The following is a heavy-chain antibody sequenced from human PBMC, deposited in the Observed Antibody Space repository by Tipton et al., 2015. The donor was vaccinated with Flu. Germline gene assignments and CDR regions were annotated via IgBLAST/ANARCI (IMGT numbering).Heavy chain of an antibody. V-gene: IGHV3-21*01. CDR3: ARELGGRDGYNYYGMDV. J-gene: IGHJ6*02. D-gene: IGHD1-26*01. CDR2: ISSSSSYI. CDR1: GFTFSSYS. Sequence: SLRLSCAASGFTFSSYSMNWVRQAPGKGLEWVSSISSSSSYIYYADSVKGRFTISRDNAKNSLYLQMNSLRAEDTAVYYCARELGGRDGYNYYGMDVWGQGPMV.